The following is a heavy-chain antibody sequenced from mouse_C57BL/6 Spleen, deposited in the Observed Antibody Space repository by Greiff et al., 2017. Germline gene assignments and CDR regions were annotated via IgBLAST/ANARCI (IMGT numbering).Heavy chain of an antibody. V-gene: IGHV2-2*01. CDR1: GFSLTSYG. CDR3: ARWTYGSSYDYFDY. Sequence: VQLQESGPGLVQPSQSLSITCTVSGFSLTSYGVHWVRQSPGKGLEWLGVIWSGGSTDYNAAFISRLSISKDNSKSQVFFKMNSLQADDTAIYYGARWTYGSSYDYFDYWGQGTTLTVSS. J-gene: IGHJ2*01. D-gene: IGHD1-1*01. CDR2: IWSGGST.